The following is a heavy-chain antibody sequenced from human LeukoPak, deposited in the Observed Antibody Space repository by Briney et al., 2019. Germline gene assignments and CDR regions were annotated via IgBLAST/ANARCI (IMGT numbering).Heavy chain of an antibody. D-gene: IGHD3-22*01. CDR1: GFTFNAYV. CDR2: MSYDGSNQ. J-gene: IGHJ4*02. Sequence: GRSLRLSCAASGFTFNAYVMHWVRQAPGKGLEWVAVMSYDGSNQNYADSVQGRFTISRDNSKNTLYLQMNSLRVEDTAVYYCARDPRSSGYFFDYWGQGTLVTVSS. CDR3: ARDPRSSGYFFDY. V-gene: IGHV3-30*04.